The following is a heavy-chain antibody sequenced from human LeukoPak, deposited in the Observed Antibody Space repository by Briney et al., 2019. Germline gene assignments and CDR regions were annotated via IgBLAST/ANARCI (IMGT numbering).Heavy chain of an antibody. D-gene: IGHD3-22*01. V-gene: IGHV3-66*02. CDR1: GLTVSDNY. Sequence: RGSLRLSCAASGLTVSDNYMTWARQAPGKGLEWVSVIYAGGSTFYADSVKGRFTISRDNSKNTVYLQMNSLRAEDTAVYYCARDRSYDSSGYPFDFWGQGTLVTVSS. CDR2: IYAGGST. CDR3: ARDRSYDSSGYPFDF. J-gene: IGHJ4*02.